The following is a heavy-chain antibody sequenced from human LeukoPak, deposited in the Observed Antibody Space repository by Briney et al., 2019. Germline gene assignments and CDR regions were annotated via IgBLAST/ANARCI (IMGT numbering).Heavy chain of an antibody. Sequence: PGGSLRLSCAASGFTFSSYGMHWVRQAPGKGLEWVAVISYDGSNKYYADSVKGRFTISRDNSKNTLYLQMNSLRAEVTAVYYCAKDIKKRGYSGYDGNYYYGMDVWAKGPRSPSP. CDR2: ISYDGSNK. CDR3: AKDIKKRGYSGYDGNYYYGMDV. D-gene: IGHD5-12*01. J-gene: IGHJ6*02. CDR1: GFTFSSYG. V-gene: IGHV3-30*18.